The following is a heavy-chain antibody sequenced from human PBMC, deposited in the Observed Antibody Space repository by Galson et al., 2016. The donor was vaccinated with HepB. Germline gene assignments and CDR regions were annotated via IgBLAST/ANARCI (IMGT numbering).Heavy chain of an antibody. CDR1: GFTFINYA. CDR3: AKESGLWNVKTDFDY. Sequence: SLRLSCAASGFTFINYAMSWVRQAPGKGLEWVSGISGTDGRTLYADSVKGRLTISRDNSKNTLYLQMNSLRADDTAVYYCAKESGLWNVKTDFDYWGQGTVVTVSS. V-gene: IGHV3-23*01. J-gene: IGHJ4*02. CDR2: ISGTDGRT. D-gene: IGHD1-1*01.